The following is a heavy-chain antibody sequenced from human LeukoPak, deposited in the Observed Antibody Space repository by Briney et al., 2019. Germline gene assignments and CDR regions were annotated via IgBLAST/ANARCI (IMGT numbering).Heavy chain of an antibody. J-gene: IGHJ4*02. D-gene: IGHD3-10*01. V-gene: IGHV1-2*06. Sequence: RASVKVSCKASGHSLTGYFIHWVRQAPGQGLEWVGRIDPNTGDTIYAQNFQGRVTVTSATSISTAYMELSRLTSDDTAVYFCARLGLHGSGTYYFFDYWGQGTLVTVSS. CDR1: GHSLTGYF. CDR2: IDPNTGDT. CDR3: ARLGLHGSGTYYFFDY.